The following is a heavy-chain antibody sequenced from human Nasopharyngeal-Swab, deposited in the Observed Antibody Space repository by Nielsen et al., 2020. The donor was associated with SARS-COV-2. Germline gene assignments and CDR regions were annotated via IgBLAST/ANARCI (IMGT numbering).Heavy chain of an antibody. CDR2: IYYSGST. CDR1: GGSISSSSYY. Sequence: SETLSLTCTVSGGSISSSSYYWGWIRQPPGKGLEWIGSIYYSGSTYYNPSLKSRVTISVDTSKNQFSLKLSSVTAADMAVYYCARPSRHFWSGQDPWFDPWGQGTLVTVSS. CDR3: ARPSRHFWSGQDPWFDP. J-gene: IGHJ5*02. V-gene: IGHV4-39*01. D-gene: IGHD3-3*02.